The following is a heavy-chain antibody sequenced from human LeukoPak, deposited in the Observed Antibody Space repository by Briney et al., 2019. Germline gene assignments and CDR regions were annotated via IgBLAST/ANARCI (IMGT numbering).Heavy chain of an antibody. CDR3: ARPRPGIPSRSNWFDP. D-gene: IGHD5-18*01. J-gene: IGHJ5*02. CDR1: GDSVSANGAA. V-gene: IGHV6-1*01. Sequence: SQTLSLTCAISGDSVSANGAAWNWIRQSPSRGLEWLGRTYYRSKWYNDYAVSVKSRITINPDTSKNQFSLQLNSVTPEDTAVYYCARPRPGIPSRSNWFDPWGQGTLVTVSS. CDR2: TYYRSKWYN.